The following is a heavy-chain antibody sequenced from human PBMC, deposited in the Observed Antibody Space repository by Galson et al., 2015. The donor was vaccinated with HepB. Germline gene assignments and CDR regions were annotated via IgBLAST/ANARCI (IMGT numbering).Heavy chain of an antibody. CDR2: ISSSSSYI. J-gene: IGHJ6*02. V-gene: IGHV3-21*01. CDR3: ARVDIVGYYYGMDV. CDR1: GFTFSSYS. Sequence: SLRLSCAASGFTFSSYSMNWVRQAPGKGLEWVSSISSSSSYIYYADSVKGRFTISRDNAKNSLYLQMNSLRAEDTAVYYCARVDIVGYYYGMDVWGQGTTVTVSS. D-gene: IGHD5-12*01.